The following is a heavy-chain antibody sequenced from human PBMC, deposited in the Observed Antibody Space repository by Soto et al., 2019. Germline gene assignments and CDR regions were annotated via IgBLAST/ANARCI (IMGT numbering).Heavy chain of an antibody. CDR3: AIFRTVTTPFDY. Sequence: EVQLVESGGGLVQPGRSLRLSCAASGFAFDDYAMHWVRQAPGKGLEWVSGISWNSGNIGYADSVKGRFTISRDNAKSSLYLQMNSLRPEDTALYYCAIFRTVTTPFDYWGQGTLVTVSS. V-gene: IGHV3-9*01. CDR1: GFAFDDYA. D-gene: IGHD4-17*01. J-gene: IGHJ4*02. CDR2: ISWNSGNI.